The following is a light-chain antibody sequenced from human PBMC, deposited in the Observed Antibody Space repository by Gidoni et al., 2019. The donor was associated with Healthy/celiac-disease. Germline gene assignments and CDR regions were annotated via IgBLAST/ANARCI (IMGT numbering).Light chain of an antibody. Sequence: QSALTQPASVSGSPGQSIPISCTGTSSDVGSYNLVSWYQQHPGKAPILMIYEGSKRPSGVSNRFSGSKSGNTASLTISGLQAEDEADYYCCSYAGSVVFGGGTKLTVL. CDR2: EGS. CDR1: SSDVGSYNL. V-gene: IGLV2-23*01. J-gene: IGLJ2*01. CDR3: CSYAGSVV.